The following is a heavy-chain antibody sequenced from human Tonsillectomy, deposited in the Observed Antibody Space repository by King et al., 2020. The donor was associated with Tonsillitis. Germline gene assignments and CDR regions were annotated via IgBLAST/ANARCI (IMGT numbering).Heavy chain of an antibody. CDR2: ISWSSGNI. D-gene: IGHD3-10*01. J-gene: IGHJ4*02. CDR1: GFTFDEYA. Sequence: VQLVESGGGLVQPGRSLRLSCAASGFTFDEYAMHWVRQAPGKGLEWVSGISWSSGNIGYADSVRGRFTISRDNAKNSLYLQMNSLRAEDTAFYYCAKATGNLWFGESLGYYFDFWGQGTLVTVSS. CDR3: AKATGNLWFGESLGYYFDF. V-gene: IGHV3-9*01.